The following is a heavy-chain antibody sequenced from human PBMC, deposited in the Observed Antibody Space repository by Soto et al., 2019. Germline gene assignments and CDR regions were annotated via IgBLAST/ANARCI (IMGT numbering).Heavy chain of an antibody. CDR1: GGSISSYY. CDR2: IYYSGST. V-gene: IGHV4-59*01. D-gene: IGHD4-17*01. CDR3: ARRTVKGDWYFDL. Sequence: QVQLQESGPGLVKPSETLSLTCTVSGGSISSYYWSWIRQPPGKGLEWIGYIYYSGSTNYNPSLKSRVTLSADTSKNQLSLKLSSVTDADTAVYYCARRTVKGDWYFDLWGRGTLVTVSS. J-gene: IGHJ2*01.